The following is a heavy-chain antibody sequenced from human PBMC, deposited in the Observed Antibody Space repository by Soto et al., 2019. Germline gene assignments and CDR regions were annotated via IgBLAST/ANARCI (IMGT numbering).Heavy chain of an antibody. CDR2: ISHDGSNE. J-gene: IGHJ4*02. CDR1: GFTLSNFA. D-gene: IGHD6-19*01. CDR3: ARGHSSGWSHLDY. Sequence: QVQLVDSGGGVVQPRRSLRLSCSASGFTLSNFAMHWVRQAPGKGLEWVAVISHDGSNEYYADSVQGRFTIFRDNFKDTLYLQMNSLRAEDTAVYYCARGHSSGWSHLDYWGQGTLVTVSS. V-gene: IGHV3-30-3*01.